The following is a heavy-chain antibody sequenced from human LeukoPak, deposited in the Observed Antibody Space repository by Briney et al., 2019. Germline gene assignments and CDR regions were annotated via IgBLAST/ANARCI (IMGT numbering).Heavy chain of an antibody. J-gene: IGHJ4*02. CDR1: GFTFSPYW. V-gene: IGHV3-11*06. D-gene: IGHD2-21*02. CDR3: ARVIVTAKGGYYFDY. Sequence: GGSLRLSCAASGFTFSPYWMHWVRQAPGKGLEWVSYISSSSSYTNYADSVKGRFTISRDNAKNSLYLQMNSLRAEDTAVYYCARVIVTAKGGYYFDYWGQGTLVTVSS. CDR2: ISSSSSYT.